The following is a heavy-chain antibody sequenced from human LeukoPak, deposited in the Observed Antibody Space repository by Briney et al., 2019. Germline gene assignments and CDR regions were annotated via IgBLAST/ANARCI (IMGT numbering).Heavy chain of an antibody. Sequence: QPGGSLRLSCVASGFNFNDYAMHWVRQAPGKGLEWVSGISWNSGTKDYANSVKSRFTISRDYDKKSLFLQMNSLTTDDTALYYCAKAAADRYFDLWGRGTLVIVSS. CDR2: ISWNSGTK. D-gene: IGHD6-25*01. CDR1: GFNFNDYA. CDR3: AKAAADRYFDL. J-gene: IGHJ2*01. V-gene: IGHV3-9*01.